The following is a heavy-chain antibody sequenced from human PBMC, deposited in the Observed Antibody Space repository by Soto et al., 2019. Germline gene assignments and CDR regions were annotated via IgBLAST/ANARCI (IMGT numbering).Heavy chain of an antibody. V-gene: IGHV1-8*01. CDR2: MNPNNGNT. J-gene: IGHJ5*02. Sequence: ASVKVSCKASGYTFTSYDINWVRQATGQGLEWMGWMNPNNGNTSYAQKFQGRVTMTTDTSTSTAYMELRSLRSDDTAVYYCASYGDYVGSWFDPWGQGTLVTVSS. CDR1: GYTFTSYD. CDR3: ASYGDYVGSWFDP. D-gene: IGHD4-17*01.